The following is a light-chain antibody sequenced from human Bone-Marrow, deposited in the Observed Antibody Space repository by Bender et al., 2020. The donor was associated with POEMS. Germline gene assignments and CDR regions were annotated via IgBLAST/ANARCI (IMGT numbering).Light chain of an antibody. J-gene: IGLJ1*01. Sequence: QSALTQPRSVSGSPGQSVTISCAGTSSDVGGYYHVSWYQQHPGKAPKVMIYDVSKRPSGVPDRFSGSKSGNTASLTISGLQAEDEADYYCYSYAASLYVFGTGTKVTVL. CDR3: YSYAASLYV. CDR2: DVS. V-gene: IGLV2-11*01. CDR1: SSDVGGYYH.